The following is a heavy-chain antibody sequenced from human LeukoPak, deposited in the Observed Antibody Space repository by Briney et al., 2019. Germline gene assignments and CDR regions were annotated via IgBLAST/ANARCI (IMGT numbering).Heavy chain of an antibody. CDR3: VRDSGDYTGAFDI. CDR1: GGSISSHY. D-gene: IGHD4-17*01. V-gene: IGHV4-59*11. J-gene: IGHJ3*02. CDR2: IYYSGST. Sequence: SETLSLTYTVSGGSISSHYWSWIRQPPGKGLEWIGYIYYSGSTNYNPSLKSRVTISVDTSKNQFSLKLSSVTAADTAVYYCVRDSGDYTGAFDIWGRGTMVTVSS.